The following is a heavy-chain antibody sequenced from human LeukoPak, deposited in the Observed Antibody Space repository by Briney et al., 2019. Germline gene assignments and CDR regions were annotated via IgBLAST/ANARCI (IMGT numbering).Heavy chain of an antibody. J-gene: IGHJ2*01. Sequence: GGSLRLSCATSGFTFDDYGMGWVRQAPGKGLEWVSDINWNGGSTGYADSVKGRFTISRDNAKNSLYLQMNSLRAEDTALYYCARNGRPIVVEWYFDLWGRGTLVTVPS. CDR2: INWNGGST. CDR1: GFTFDDYG. CDR3: ARNGRPIVVEWYFDL. V-gene: IGHV3-20*04. D-gene: IGHD3-22*01.